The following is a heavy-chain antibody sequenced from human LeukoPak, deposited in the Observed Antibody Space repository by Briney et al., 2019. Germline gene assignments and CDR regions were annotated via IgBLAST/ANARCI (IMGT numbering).Heavy chain of an antibody. CDR1: GGSLNSPNYY. J-gene: IGHJ5*02. CDR3: ARLDYYGSLNWFDP. V-gene: IGHV4-39*01. CDR2: IYYTGTT. D-gene: IGHD3-10*01. Sequence: KPSETLSLTCIVSGGSLNSPNYYWGWIRQPPGKGLEWIGTIYYTGTTYYNPSLKSRLTISVDTSKNQFSLKLTSVTAADTAVYYCARLDYYGSLNWFDPWGQGTLITVSS.